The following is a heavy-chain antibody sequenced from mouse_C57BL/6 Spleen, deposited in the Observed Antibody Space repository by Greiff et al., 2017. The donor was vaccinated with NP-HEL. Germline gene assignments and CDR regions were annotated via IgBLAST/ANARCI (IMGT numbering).Heavy chain of an antibody. CDR2: IYPRSGNT. D-gene: IGHD2-1*01. CDR3: ARVGNYGDY. Sequence: VKLMESGAELARPGASVKLSCKASGYTFTSYGISWVKQRTGQGLEWIGEIYPRSGNTYYNEKFKGKATLTADKSSSTAYMELRSLTSEDSAVYFCARVGNYGDYWGQGTTLTVSS. J-gene: IGHJ2*01. CDR1: GYTFTSYG. V-gene: IGHV1-81*01.